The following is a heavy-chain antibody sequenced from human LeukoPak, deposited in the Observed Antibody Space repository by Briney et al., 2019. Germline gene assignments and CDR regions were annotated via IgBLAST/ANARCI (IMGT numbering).Heavy chain of an antibody. V-gene: IGHV4-59*02. Sequence: ASETLSLTCNVSGVSVSTSHWNWIRQRPGKGLEWIGCLSYTGKTDYNPSLKSRVSISPGSSNNHFSLKLTSVTAADTAVYYCSEGYFEPFDHWGQGILVTVSS. D-gene: IGHD2/OR15-2a*01. CDR1: GVSVSTSH. J-gene: IGHJ4*02. CDR3: SEGYFEPFDH. CDR2: LSYTGKT.